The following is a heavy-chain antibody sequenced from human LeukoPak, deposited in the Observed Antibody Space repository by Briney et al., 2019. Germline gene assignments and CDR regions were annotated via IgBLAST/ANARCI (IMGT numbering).Heavy chain of an antibody. CDR2: TRNKANSYTT. D-gene: IGHD3-16*01. CDR1: GFTFSSYS. CDR3: ARGDYDYVWGTFGY. V-gene: IGHV3-72*01. J-gene: IGHJ4*02. Sequence: PGGSLRLSCAASGFTFSSYSMNWVRQAPGKGLEWVGRTRNKANSYTTEYAASVKGRFTISRDDSKNSLYLQMNSLKTEDTAVYYCARGDYDYVWGTFGYWGQGTLVTVSS.